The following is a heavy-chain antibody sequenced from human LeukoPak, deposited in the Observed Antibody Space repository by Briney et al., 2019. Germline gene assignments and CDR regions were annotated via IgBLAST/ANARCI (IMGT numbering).Heavy chain of an antibody. CDR1: GRSKNSSSAL. CDR3: VSPRGFSYGYFDY. V-gene: IGHV4-39*01. Sequence: SETVSLTCTVSGRSKNSSSALGRWIRQPPGKGLEWIGSIYYSKNTYYNPSLKSRVTISADTSKNQYSLTLGSVTATDTAVYCCVSPRGFSYGYFDYWGQGTLVTVSS. J-gene: IGHJ4*02. CDR2: IYYSKNT. D-gene: IGHD5-18*01.